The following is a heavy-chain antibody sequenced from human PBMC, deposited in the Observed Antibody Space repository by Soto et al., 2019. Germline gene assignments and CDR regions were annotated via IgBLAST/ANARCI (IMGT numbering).Heavy chain of an antibody. CDR3: ARGGGVGVAGSAAFDM. J-gene: IGHJ3*02. V-gene: IGHV1-2*02. CDR2: INPATGAA. Sequence: QLHLVQSGAVVKKPGASVTVSCSASGYPVTAYYMHWVRQAPGRGLEWMGGINPATGAAKYTQTFQGRGTMTRDTSTSTVFMELSGLTSEDTAVFYWARGGGVGVAGSAAFDMWGQGTVVTVSS. D-gene: IGHD3-3*01. CDR1: GYPVTAYY.